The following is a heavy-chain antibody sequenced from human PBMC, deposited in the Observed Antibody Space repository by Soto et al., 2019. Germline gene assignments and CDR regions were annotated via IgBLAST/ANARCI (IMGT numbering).Heavy chain of an antibody. CDR2: INPSGGST. J-gene: IGHJ6*02. V-gene: IGHV1-46*01. D-gene: IGHD6-13*01. Sequence: ASVKVSCKASGYTFTSYGISWVRQAPGQGLEWMGIINPSGGSTSYAQKFQGRVTMTRDTSTSTVYMELSSLRSEDTAVYYCARSPGIAAAGGGMDVWGQGTTVTVSS. CDR3: ARSPGIAAAGGGMDV. CDR1: GYTFTSYG.